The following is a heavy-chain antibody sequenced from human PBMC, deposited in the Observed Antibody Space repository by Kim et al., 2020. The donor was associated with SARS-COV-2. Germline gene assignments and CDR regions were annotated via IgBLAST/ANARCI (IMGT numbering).Heavy chain of an antibody. CDR2: IYYSGST. CDR3: ARQYGNEITIFGVVIIRNWFDP. J-gene: IGHJ5*02. Sequence: SETLSLTCTGSGGSISSSSYYWGWIRQPPGKGLEWIGSIYYSGSTYYNPSLKSRVTISVDTSKNQFSLKLSSVTAADTAVYYCARQYGNEITIFGVVIIRNWFDPWGQGTLVTISS. V-gene: IGHV4-39*01. CDR1: GGSISSSSYY. D-gene: IGHD3-3*01.